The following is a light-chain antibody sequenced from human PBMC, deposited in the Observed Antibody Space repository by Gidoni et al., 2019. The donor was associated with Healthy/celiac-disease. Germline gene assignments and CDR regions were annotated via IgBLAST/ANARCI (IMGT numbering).Light chain of an antibody. J-gene: IGKJ2*01. CDR3: QQSYSPRYT. CDR1: QSISSY. CDR2: AAS. Sequence: DIQITQSPSSLSTSVGDRVTITCRASQSISSYLNWYQQKPGKAPKLLIYAASSLQSGVPSRFSGSGSGTDFTLTISSLQPEDFATYYGQQSYSPRYTFGQGTKLEI. V-gene: IGKV1-39*01.